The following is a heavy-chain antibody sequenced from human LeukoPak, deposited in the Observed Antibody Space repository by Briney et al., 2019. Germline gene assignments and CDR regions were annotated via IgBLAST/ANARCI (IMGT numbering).Heavy chain of an antibody. V-gene: IGHV4-31*03. J-gene: IGHJ4*02. Sequence: SETLSLTCTVSGGSISSGGYYWSWIRQHPGKGLEWIGYIYYSGSTYYNPSLKSRVTISVDTSKNQFSLKLSSVTAADTGVYYCARAELVVPAAIDYWGQGTLVTVSS. CDR3: ARAELVVPAAIDY. CDR1: GGSISSGGYY. D-gene: IGHD2-2*01. CDR2: IYYSGST.